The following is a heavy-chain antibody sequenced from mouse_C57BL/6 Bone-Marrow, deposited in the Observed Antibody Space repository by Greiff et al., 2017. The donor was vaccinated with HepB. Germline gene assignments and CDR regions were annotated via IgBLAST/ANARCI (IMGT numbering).Heavy chain of an antibody. Sequence: VQVVESGPGLVQPSQSLSITCTVSGFSLTRYGVHWVRQSPGKGLEWLGVIWRGGSTDYNAAFMSRLSITKDNSKSQVFVKMNSLQADDTAIYYCAKSPRFAYWGQGTLVTVSA. V-gene: IGHV2-5*01. CDR1: GFSLTRYG. J-gene: IGHJ3*01. CDR2: IWRGGST. CDR3: AKSPRFAY.